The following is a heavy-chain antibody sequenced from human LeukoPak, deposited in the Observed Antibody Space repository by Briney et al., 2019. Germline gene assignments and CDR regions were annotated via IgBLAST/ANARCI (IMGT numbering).Heavy chain of an antibody. J-gene: IGHJ6*03. V-gene: IGHV3-21*01. CDR3: ARFAAGGSYYYYMDV. CDR2: ISSDSSYI. D-gene: IGHD6-25*01. Sequence: GGSLRLSCAASGFNFNTYTMNWVRQAPGKGLEWVSSISSDSSYIYYADAVQGRFTVSRDNAKYSLYLQMNSLRAEDTAVYYCARFAAGGSYYYYMDVWGKGTTVTVSS. CDR1: GFNFNTYT.